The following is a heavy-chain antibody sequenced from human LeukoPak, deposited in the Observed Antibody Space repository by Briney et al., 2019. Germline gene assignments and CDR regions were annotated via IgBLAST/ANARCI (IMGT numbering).Heavy chain of an antibody. V-gene: IGHV3-23*01. CDR1: GFPFSSYW. D-gene: IGHD1-1*01. CDR2: ISGSGGST. Sequence: PGGSLRLSCVASGFPFSSYWMSWVRQAPGKGLEWVSAISGSGGSTYYADSVKGRFTISRDNSKNTLYLQMNSLRAEDTAVYYCARGAAGTTFDYWGQGTLVTVSS. J-gene: IGHJ4*02. CDR3: ARGAAGTTFDY.